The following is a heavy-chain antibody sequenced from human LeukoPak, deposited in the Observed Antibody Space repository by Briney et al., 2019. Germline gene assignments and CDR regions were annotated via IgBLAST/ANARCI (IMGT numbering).Heavy chain of an antibody. CDR1: GGSISDYY. J-gene: IGHJ6*03. CDR3: ARGDFCSKSNCYLRPMDV. V-gene: IGHV4-59*01. Sequence: WETLSLTCTVSGGSISDYYWNWIRQPPGKGLEWIGYIYYSGSTTYNPSLKSRVTMSVDTAKNQFSLKLRSVTAADTAVCYCARGDFCSKSNCYLRPMDVWGKGTTVTVSS. CDR2: IYYSGST. D-gene: IGHD3-3*01.